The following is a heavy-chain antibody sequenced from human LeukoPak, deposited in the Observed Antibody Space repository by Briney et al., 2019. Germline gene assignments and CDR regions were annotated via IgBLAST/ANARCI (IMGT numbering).Heavy chain of an antibody. J-gene: IGHJ6*02. D-gene: IGHD4-23*01. CDR1: AYSISRGYY. Sequence: PSETLSLTCTVSAYSISRGYYWGWIRQPPGKGLEWIGYIYYSGSTNYNPSLKSRVTISVDTSKNQFSLKLSSVTAADTAVYYCARVVTDRLRWLPEYYGMDVWGQGTTVTVSS. CDR2: IYYSGST. CDR3: ARVVTDRLRWLPEYYGMDV. V-gene: IGHV4-38-2*02.